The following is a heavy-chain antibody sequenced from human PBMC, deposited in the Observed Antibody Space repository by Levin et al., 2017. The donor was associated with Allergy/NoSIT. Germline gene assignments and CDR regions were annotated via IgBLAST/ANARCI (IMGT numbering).Heavy chain of an antibody. CDR3: AKDVVFGTSSWSLDF. Sequence: GESLKISCAASGFSFRSFGMHWVRQAPGKGLEWVAVISYDESDKFYADSVKGRFTISRDNTKNTLYLQMNSPRSEDAAVYYCAKDVVFGTSSWSLDFWGQGTLVTVSS. CDR1: GFSFRSFG. J-gene: IGHJ4*02. CDR2: ISYDESDK. D-gene: IGHD6-13*01. V-gene: IGHV3-30*18.